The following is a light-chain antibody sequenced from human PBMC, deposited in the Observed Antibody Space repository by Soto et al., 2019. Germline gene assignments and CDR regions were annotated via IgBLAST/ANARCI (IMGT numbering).Light chain of an antibody. V-gene: IGLV2-14*01. J-gene: IGLJ1*01. CDR1: GSDIGAYNY. Sequence: QSVLTQPASVSGSPGQSITISCTGTGSDIGAYNYVSWYQQHPGKAPKLIIYGVYHRPSGVSTRFSASKAAYTASLTISGLQAEDEADYYRCSFTTTYFYVFGPGTKVTV. CDR3: CSFTTTYFYV. CDR2: GVY.